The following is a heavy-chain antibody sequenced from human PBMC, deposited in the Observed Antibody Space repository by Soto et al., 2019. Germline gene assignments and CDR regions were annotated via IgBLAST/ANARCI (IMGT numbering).Heavy chain of an antibody. D-gene: IGHD2-2*01. Sequence: GGSLRLSCAASGFTFSSYWMHWVRQAPGKGLVWVSRIKSDGSTTSYADSVKGRFTISRDNAKNTLYLQMNSLRAEDTAVYYCVGLPYWGQGTLVTVSS. CDR3: VGLPY. J-gene: IGHJ4*02. CDR2: IKSDGSTT. CDR1: GFTFSSYW. V-gene: IGHV3-74*01.